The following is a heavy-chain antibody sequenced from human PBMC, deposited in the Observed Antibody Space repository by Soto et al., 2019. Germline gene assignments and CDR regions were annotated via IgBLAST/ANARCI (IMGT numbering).Heavy chain of an antibody. Sequence: ASVKVSWKAYDYTFTSYGISWVRQAPGQGLEWMGGVSASNGNTNYAQNVQGRVTMTTDTSTSTAYMELRSLRSDDTAVYYCARVSVAGEADYWGQGTLVTVSS. D-gene: IGHD6-19*01. CDR3: ARVSVAGEADY. CDR2: VSASNGNT. V-gene: IGHV1-18*01. J-gene: IGHJ4*02. CDR1: DYTFTSYG.